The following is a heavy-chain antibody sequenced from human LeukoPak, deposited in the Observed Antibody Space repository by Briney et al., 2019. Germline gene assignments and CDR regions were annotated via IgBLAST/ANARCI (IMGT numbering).Heavy chain of an antibody. CDR1: GFTFSSYA. CDR3: ARDGGDSSSWYRGDFDP. Sequence: PGGSLRLSCAASGFTFSSYAMSWVRQAPGKGLEWVSAISGSGGSTYYADSVKGRFTISRDNSKNTLYLQMNSLRAEDTAVYYCARDGGDSSSWYRGDFDPWGQGTLVTVSS. D-gene: IGHD6-13*01. J-gene: IGHJ5*02. V-gene: IGHV3-23*01. CDR2: ISGSGGST.